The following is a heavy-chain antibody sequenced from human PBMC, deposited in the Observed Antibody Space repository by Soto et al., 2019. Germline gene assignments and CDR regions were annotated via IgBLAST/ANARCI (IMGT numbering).Heavy chain of an antibody. CDR1: GFTFSSYA. CDR2: ISGSGGST. Sequence: EVQLLESGGGLVQPGGSLRLSCAASGFTFSSYAMSWVRQAPGKGLEWVSAISGSGGSTYYADSVKGRFTISRDNSKNTLYLQMNSLRAEDTAVYYCAKDMITFGGVIGAPFDYWGQGTLVTVSS. V-gene: IGHV3-23*01. D-gene: IGHD3-16*02. J-gene: IGHJ4*02. CDR3: AKDMITFGGVIGAPFDY.